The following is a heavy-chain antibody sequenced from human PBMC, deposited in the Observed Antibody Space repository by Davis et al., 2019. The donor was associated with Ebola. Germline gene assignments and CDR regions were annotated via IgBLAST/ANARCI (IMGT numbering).Heavy chain of an antibody. CDR1: GFTFSSNS. Sequence: GESLKISCAATGFTFSSNSMNWVRQAPGKGLEWVSSITSDSGRTSYAESVKGRFTISRDNAKNSLSLQMNSLRAEDTAVYYCAHFWSGHPWGQGTLVTVSS. D-gene: IGHD3-3*01. V-gene: IGHV3-21*01. J-gene: IGHJ5*02. CDR3: AHFWSGHP. CDR2: ITSDSGRT.